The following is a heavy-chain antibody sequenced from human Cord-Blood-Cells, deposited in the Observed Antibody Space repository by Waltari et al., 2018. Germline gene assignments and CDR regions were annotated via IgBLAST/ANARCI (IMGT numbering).Heavy chain of an antibody. V-gene: IGHV6-1*01. J-gene: IGHJ4*02. Sequence: QVQLQQSGPGLVTPSQPLSLPCAISGDSLPINTSAGNWNRQSPSRGLGWLGRKYYRSKWYNDYAVSVKSRITINPDTSKNQFSLQLNSVTPEDTAVYYCARGAIGYNWNYFDYWGQGTLVTVSS. D-gene: IGHD1-20*01. CDR2: KYYRSKWYN. CDR3: ARGAIGYNWNYFDY. CDR1: GDSLPINTSA.